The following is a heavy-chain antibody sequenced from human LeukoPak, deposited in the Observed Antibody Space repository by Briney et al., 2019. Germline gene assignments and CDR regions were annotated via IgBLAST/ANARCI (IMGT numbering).Heavy chain of an antibody. Sequence: GGSLRLSCAASGFTFSSYWMHWVRQTPGKGLVWVSRINSDGINTDCADSVKGRFTISRDNAKSTLYLQMNSLRAEDTAVYYCARRSAAKDAFDIWGQGTKVTVSS. V-gene: IGHV3-74*01. CDR1: GFTFSSYW. CDR2: INSDGINT. D-gene: IGHD6-25*01. CDR3: ARRSAAKDAFDI. J-gene: IGHJ3*02.